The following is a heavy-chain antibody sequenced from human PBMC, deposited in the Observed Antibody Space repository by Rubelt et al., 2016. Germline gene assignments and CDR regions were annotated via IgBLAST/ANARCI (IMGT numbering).Heavy chain of an antibody. J-gene: IGHJ4*02. V-gene: IGHV4-39*01. CDR3: ARLSSGWYYFDY. CDR1: GGSISGSSYY. D-gene: IGHD6-19*01. CDR2: IYYSGST. Sequence: QQQLQESGPGLVKPSETLSLTCIVSGGSISGSSYYWGWIRQPPGKGLEWIASIYYSGSTYYNPSLKSRGPISVDTSKNQFSLKLSSVTAADTAVYYCARLSSGWYYFDYWGQGTLVTVSS.